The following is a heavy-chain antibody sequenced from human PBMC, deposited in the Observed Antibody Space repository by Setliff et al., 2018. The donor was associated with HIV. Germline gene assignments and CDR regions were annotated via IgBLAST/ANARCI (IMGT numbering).Heavy chain of an antibody. CDR1: GGSISSGDYY. V-gene: IGHV4-39*01. Sequence: PSETLSLTCTVSGGSISSGDYYWSWIRQPPGKGLEWIGYIHHSGSAHYNPSLKSRVTISVDTSKNQFSLKLSSVTAADTAVYYCASVSYSSGPDLWGRGTLVTVSS. D-gene: IGHD6-19*01. CDR3: ASVSYSSGPDL. J-gene: IGHJ2*01. CDR2: IHHSGSA.